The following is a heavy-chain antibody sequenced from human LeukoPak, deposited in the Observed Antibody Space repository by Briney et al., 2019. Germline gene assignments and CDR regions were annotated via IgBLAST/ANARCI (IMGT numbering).Heavy chain of an antibody. CDR1: GFTFRTYA. CDR3: AKGVVVVAAKYYFDY. D-gene: IGHD2-15*01. V-gene: IGHV3-30*04. Sequence: GGSLRLSCAASGFTFRTYAMNWVRQAPGKGLEWVAVISDDGSNKYYAESVKGRFTISRDNSKNTLYLQMNSLRAEDTAVYYCAKGVVVVAAKYYFDYWGQGTLVTVSS. J-gene: IGHJ4*02. CDR2: ISDDGSNK.